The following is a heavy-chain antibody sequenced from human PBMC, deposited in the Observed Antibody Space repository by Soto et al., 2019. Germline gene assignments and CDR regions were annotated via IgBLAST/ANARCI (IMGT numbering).Heavy chain of an antibody. J-gene: IGHJ1*01. Sequence: ASVKVSCKASGGTFSSYAISWVRQAPGQGLEWMGGIIPIFGTANYAQKFQGRVTITADESTSAAYMELSSLRSEDTAVYYCAKDYDSSGYYGPLPPQHWGQGTLVTVSS. CDR3: AKDYDSSGYYGPLPPQH. V-gene: IGHV1-69*13. CDR1: GGTFSSYA. D-gene: IGHD3-22*01. CDR2: IIPIFGTA.